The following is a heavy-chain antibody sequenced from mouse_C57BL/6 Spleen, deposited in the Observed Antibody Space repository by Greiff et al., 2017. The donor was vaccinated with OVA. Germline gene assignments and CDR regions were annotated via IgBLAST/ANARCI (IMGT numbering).Heavy chain of an antibody. CDR2: INTNNGGT. D-gene: IGHD1-1*01. V-gene: IGHV1-26*01. CDR3: ARGCTTVVGRDAMDY. CDR1: GYTFTDYY. Sequence: EVQLQQSGPELVKPGASVQISCKASGYTFTDYYMNWVKQSHGKSLEWIGDINTNNGGTSYNQKFKGKATLTVDKSSSTAYMELLSLTSEDSAVYYCARGCTTVVGRDAMDYWGQGTSVTVSS. J-gene: IGHJ4*01.